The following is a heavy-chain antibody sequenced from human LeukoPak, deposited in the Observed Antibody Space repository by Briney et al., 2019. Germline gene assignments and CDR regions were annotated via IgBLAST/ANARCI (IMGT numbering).Heavy chain of an antibody. V-gene: IGHV3-53*01. CDR2: IYSGGST. J-gene: IGHJ3*02. D-gene: IGHD3-3*01. CDR3: AKSRSGYPRVDGFDI. Sequence: GGSLRLSCAASGFTVSSNYMSWVRQAPGKGLEWVSVIYSGGSTYYADSVKGRFTISRDNSKNTLYLQMNSLRAEDTALYYCAKSRSGYPRVDGFDIWGQGTMVTVSS. CDR1: GFTVSSNY.